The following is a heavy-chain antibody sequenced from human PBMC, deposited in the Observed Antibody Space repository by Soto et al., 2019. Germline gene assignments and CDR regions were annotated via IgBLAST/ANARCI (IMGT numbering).Heavy chain of an antibody. D-gene: IGHD4-17*01. J-gene: IGHJ6*02. CDR1: GFSLSTGRMG. Sequence: SGPTLLNPTETLTLTCTVSGFSLSTGRMGVSWIRQPPGKALEWLAHIFSDNERSYSTSMQGRLTISKDPSGSQVVLSMTNLDPVDTGTYYCVRMNADSYQFYYAMDVWGQGTTVTVSS. V-gene: IGHV2-26*01. CDR3: VRMNADSYQFYYAMDV. CDR2: IFSDNER.